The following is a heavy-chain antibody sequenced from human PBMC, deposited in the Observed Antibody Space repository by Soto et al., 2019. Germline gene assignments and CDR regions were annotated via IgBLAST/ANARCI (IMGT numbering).Heavy chain of an antibody. V-gene: IGHV5-51*01. CDR1: GYSFTSYW. J-gene: IGHJ6*02. CDR3: ASGGSWQYYYYGMDV. Sequence: PGESLKISCKGSGYSFTSYWIGWVRQMPGKGLEWMGIIYPGDSDTRYSPSFQGQVTISADKSISTAYLQWSSLKASDTATYYCASGGSWQYYYYGMDVWGQGTTVTVSS. D-gene: IGHD2-15*01. CDR2: IYPGDSDT.